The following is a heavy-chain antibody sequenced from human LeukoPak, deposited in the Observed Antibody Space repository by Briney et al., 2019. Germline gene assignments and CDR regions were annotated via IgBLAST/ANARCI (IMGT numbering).Heavy chain of an antibody. CDR3: ARDLGDGYNYDAFDI. Sequence: SETLSLTCTVSGGSISNYYWSWIRQPPGKGLEWIGYIYYSGNTDYNPSLKSRVTISVDTSKNQFSLKLSSVTAADTAVYYCARDLGDGYNYDAFDIWGQGTMVTVSS. D-gene: IGHD5-24*01. J-gene: IGHJ3*02. CDR2: IYYSGNT. CDR1: GGSISNYY. V-gene: IGHV4-59*01.